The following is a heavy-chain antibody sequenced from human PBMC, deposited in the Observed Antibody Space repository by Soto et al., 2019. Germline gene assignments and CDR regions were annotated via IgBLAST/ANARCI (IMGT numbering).Heavy chain of an antibody. CDR3: AKAGSDIVVVPAAIRMGDYYYGMDV. D-gene: IGHD2-2*02. Sequence: GWSLRLSCAASGFTFDDYAMHWVRQAPGKGLEWVSGISWNSGSIGYADSVKGRFTISRDNAKNSLYLQMNSLRAEDTALYYCAKAGSDIVVVPAAIRMGDYYYGMDVWGQGTTVTVSS. V-gene: IGHV3-9*01. J-gene: IGHJ6*02. CDR2: ISWNSGSI. CDR1: GFTFDDYA.